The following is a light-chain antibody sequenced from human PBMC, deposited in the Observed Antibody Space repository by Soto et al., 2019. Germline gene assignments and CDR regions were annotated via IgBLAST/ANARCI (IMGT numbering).Light chain of an antibody. CDR2: KAS. CDR1: QSISSW. V-gene: IGKV1-5*03. J-gene: IGKJ2*01. CDR3: KHYNSYPYL. Sequence: DIQMTQSPSTLSASVGDRVTITCRASQSISSWLAWYQQKPGKAPKLLIYKASSLESGVPSRFSGSGSGTESTLPTTSLKLKDFPINSCKHYNSYPYLFGQGPSWRSN.